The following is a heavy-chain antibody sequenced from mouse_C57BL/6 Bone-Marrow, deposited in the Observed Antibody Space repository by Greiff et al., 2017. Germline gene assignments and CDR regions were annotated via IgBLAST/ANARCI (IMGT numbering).Heavy chain of an antibody. J-gene: IGHJ1*03. CDR1: GYAFSSSW. Sequence: QVQLKESGPELVKPGASVKISCKASGYAFSSSWMNWVKQRPGKGLEWIGRIYPGDGDTNYNGKFKGKATLTADKSSSTAYMQLSSLTSEDSAVYFCASLLLLDVWGTGTTVTVSS. D-gene: IGHD2-10*01. V-gene: IGHV1-82*01. CDR3: ASLLLLDV. CDR2: IYPGDGDT.